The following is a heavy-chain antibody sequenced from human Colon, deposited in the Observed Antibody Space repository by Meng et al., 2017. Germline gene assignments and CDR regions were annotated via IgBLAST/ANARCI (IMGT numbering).Heavy chain of an antibody. Sequence: QGELQGCAPGLGQPCGTPSLICRVAGDPIRGPNWWSWVRQPPGKGLEWLGEIYQSGSTSYSPSLKSRVTISVDKSKSEISLKLTSVTAADTAVYYCARGGFGDMFEFYFDYWGQGALVTVSS. J-gene: IGHJ4*02. V-gene: IGHV4-4*02. D-gene: IGHD3-16*01. CDR1: GDPIRGPNW. CDR3: ARGGFGDMFEFYFDY. CDR2: IYQSGST.